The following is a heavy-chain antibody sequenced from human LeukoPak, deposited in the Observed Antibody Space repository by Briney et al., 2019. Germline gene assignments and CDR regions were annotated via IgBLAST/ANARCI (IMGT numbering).Heavy chain of an antibody. V-gene: IGHV3-33*01. CDR3: ARVGEAYCGGDCYSDAFDI. CDR2: IWYDGSNK. Sequence: GGSLRLSCAASGFTFSSYGMHWVRQAPGKGLEWVAVIWYDGSNKYYADSVKGRFTISRDNSKNTLYLQMNSLRAEDTAVYYCARVGEAYCGGDCYSDAFDIWGQGTMVTVSS. D-gene: IGHD2-21*02. CDR1: GFTFSSYG. J-gene: IGHJ3*02.